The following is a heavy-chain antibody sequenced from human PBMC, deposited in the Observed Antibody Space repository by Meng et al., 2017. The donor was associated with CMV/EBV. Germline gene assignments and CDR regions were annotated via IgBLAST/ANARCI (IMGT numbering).Heavy chain of an antibody. D-gene: IGHD6-19*01. Sequence: SVKVSCKTSGGTFSSYAFIWVRQAPGQGLEWMAGIVPIFGTTDYAQKFQGRVTLTTDESTSTAYMELSSLTSEDTAVYYCARSSQWLPPNLDHWGQGTLVTVSS. CDR3: ARSSQWLPPNLDH. J-gene: IGHJ4*02. V-gene: IGHV1-69*05. CDR1: GGTFSSYA. CDR2: IVPIFGTT.